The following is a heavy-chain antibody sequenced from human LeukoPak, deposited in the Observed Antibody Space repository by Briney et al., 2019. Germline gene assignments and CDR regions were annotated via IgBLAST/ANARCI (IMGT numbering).Heavy chain of an antibody. CDR2: IYYSGTT. V-gene: IGHV4-39*01. CDR1: GGSISSSSYY. D-gene: IGHD3-10*01. Sequence: SETLSLTCTVSGGSISSSSYYWGWIRQPPGKGLEWIGSIYYSGTTYYNPSLKSRVTISVDTSRNQFSLKLSSVTAADTAVYYCASDPTERFGDPQGDYWGQGTLVTVSS. J-gene: IGHJ4*02. CDR3: ASDPTERFGDPQGDY.